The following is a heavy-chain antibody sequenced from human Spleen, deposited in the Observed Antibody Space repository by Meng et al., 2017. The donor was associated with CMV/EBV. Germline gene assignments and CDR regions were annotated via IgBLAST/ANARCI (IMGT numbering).Heavy chain of an antibody. J-gene: IGHJ6*02. CDR2: INWNGEST. V-gene: IGHV3-20*04. CDR3: VREPPYSNQNYYYYGLDV. D-gene: IGHD1-26*01. Sequence: GESLKISCATSGFTLDDYGMSWVRQAPGKGLEWVSGINWNGESTGYADSVKGRFSMSRDDAKNSLYLQMNSLRVEDTAVYYCVREPPYSNQNYYYYGLDVWGQGSTVTVSS. CDR1: GFTLDDYG.